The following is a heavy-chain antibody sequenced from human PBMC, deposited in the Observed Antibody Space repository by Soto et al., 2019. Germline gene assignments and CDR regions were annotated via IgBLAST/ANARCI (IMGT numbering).Heavy chain of an antibody. CDR1: GGSISSGGYY. D-gene: IGHD2-2*01. CDR3: ARDAGCSSTSCYDTLAFDI. V-gene: IGHV4-31*03. CDR2: IYYSGST. J-gene: IGHJ3*02. Sequence: SETLSLTGTVSGGSISSGGYYWSWIRQHPGKGLEWIGYIYYSGSTYYNPSLKSRVTISVDTSKNQFSLKLSSVTAADTAVYYCARDAGCSSTSCYDTLAFDIWGQGTMVTVSS.